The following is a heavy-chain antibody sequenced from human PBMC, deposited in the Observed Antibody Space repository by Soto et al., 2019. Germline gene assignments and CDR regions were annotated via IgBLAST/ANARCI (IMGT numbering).Heavy chain of an antibody. CDR2: IKSKTDGGTT. CDR3: VKGSDVARQELDY. V-gene: IGHV3-15*07. CDR1: GFTFSNAW. J-gene: IGHJ4*02. D-gene: IGHD3-10*01. Sequence: GGSLRLSCAASGFTFSNAWMNWVRQAPGKGLEWVGRIKSKTDGGTTDYAAPVKGRFTISRDDSKNTLYLQMNSLRVEDTAVYYCVKGSDVARQELDYWGQGTLVTVSS.